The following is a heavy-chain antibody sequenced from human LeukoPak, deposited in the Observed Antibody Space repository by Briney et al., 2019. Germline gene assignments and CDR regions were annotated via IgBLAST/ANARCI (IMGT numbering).Heavy chain of an antibody. CDR3: AGGGSSSRGAYYYMDV. CDR2: INPSGSST. D-gene: IGHD6-6*01. J-gene: IGHJ6*03. CDR1: GYTFTSYY. Sequence: ASVKVSCKASGYTFTSYYIHWVRLAPGQGLEWMGIINPSGSSTHYAQKFQGRVTMTRDTSISTAYMELSRLRSDDTAVYYCAGGGSSSRGAYYYMDVWGKGTTVTVSS. V-gene: IGHV1-46*01.